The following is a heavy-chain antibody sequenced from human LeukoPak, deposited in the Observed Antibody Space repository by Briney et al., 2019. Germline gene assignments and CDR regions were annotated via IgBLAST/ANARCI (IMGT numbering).Heavy chain of an antibody. CDR2: IYYSGST. CDR3: ARDRAAAGTYYYMDV. J-gene: IGHJ6*03. CDR1: GGSISSYY. D-gene: IGHD6-13*01. V-gene: IGHV4-59*01. Sequence: SETLSLTCTVSGGSISSYYWSWIRQPPGKGLGWIGYIYYSGSTNYNPSLKSRVTISVDTSKNQFSLKLSSVTAADTAVYYCARDRAAAGTYYYMDVWGKGTTVTISS.